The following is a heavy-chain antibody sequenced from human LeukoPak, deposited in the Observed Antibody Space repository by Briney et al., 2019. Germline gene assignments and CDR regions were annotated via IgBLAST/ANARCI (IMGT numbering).Heavy chain of an antibody. V-gene: IGHV3-30*03. CDR2: ISYDAKSS. J-gene: IGHJ4*02. D-gene: IGHD6-19*01. Sequence: GRSLRLSCVTSGFTFSSYGMHWVRQVPGKGLEWVAVISYDAKSSYHVDSVKGRFTISRDNSKNTLYLQMNSLRAEDTAIYYCARDLGSYSSGWYMGFDYWGQGTLVTVSS. CDR3: ARDLGSYSSGWYMGFDY. CDR1: GFTFSSYG.